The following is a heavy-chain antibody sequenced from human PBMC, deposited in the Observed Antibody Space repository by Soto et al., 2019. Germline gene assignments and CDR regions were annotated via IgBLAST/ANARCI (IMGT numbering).Heavy chain of an antibody. CDR1: GYSFTSYW. CDR3: ARLTTVTTSWFDP. V-gene: IGHV5-51*01. D-gene: IGHD4-17*01. J-gene: IGHJ5*02. CDR2: IYPGDSDT. Sequence: GESLKISCKGSGYSFTSYWIGWVRQMPGKGLEWMGIIYPGDSDTRYSPSFQGQGTISADKSISTAYLQWSSLKASDTAMYDCARLTTVTTSWFDPWGQGTLVTVSS.